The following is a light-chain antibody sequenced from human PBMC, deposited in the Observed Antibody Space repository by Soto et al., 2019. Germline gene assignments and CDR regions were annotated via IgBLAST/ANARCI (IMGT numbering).Light chain of an antibody. Sequence: DIVMTQSPLSLPVTPGESASISCRSSQSLLHSNGYNCLDWYLQKPGQSPQLLIYLGSNRAPGVPDRLSGSGSATDFTLKISRVEAGDVGVYYCMQALQTPWTFGQGTKVEI. CDR1: QSLLHSNGYNC. J-gene: IGKJ1*01. V-gene: IGKV2-28*01. CDR2: LGS. CDR3: MQALQTPWT.